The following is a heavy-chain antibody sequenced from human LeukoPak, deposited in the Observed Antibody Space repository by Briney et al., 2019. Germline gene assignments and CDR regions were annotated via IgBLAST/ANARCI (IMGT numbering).Heavy chain of an antibody. CDR1: GFTFSSYA. V-gene: IGHV3-23*01. D-gene: IGHD6-13*01. CDR2: ISGSASLT. J-gene: IGHJ4*02. Sequence: GGSLRLSCAASGFTFSSYAVTWVRQAPGKGLEWVSLISGSASLTYYADSVKGRFTISRDNSKNTVYLQMNSLRVEDTAVYHCAKKRIAAAGKNDFDYWGQGTLVTVSS. CDR3: AKKRIAAAGKNDFDY.